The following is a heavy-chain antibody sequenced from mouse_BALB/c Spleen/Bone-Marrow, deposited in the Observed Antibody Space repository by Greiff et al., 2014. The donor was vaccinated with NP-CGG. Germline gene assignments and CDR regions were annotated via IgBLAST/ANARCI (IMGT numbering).Heavy chain of an antibody. CDR3: ARNGNSPAWFAY. J-gene: IGHJ3*01. V-gene: IGHV1-9*01. CDR2: ILPGSGST. CDR1: GYTFSSYW. D-gene: IGHD2-1*01. Sequence: QVQLQQSGAELMKPGASVKISCKATGYTFSSYWIEWVKQRPGHGLEWIGEILPGSGSTNYNEKFKGKATFTADTSSNTAYMQLSSLTSEDSPVYYCARNGNSPAWFAYWGQGTLVTVSA.